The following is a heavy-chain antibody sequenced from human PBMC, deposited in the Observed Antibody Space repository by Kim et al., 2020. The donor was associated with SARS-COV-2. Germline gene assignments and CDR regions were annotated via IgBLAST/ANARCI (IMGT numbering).Heavy chain of an antibody. CDR3: AKDSSQLYYYYDGIDV. J-gene: IGHJ6*02. V-gene: IGHV3-23*01. D-gene: IGHD6-6*01. Sequence: GGSLRLSCAASGFTFSSYAMSWVRQAPGKGLEWVSAVSDSGGNTYYADSVKGRFTISRDNSKNTLYLQMNSLRAEDTAVYFCAKDSSQLYYYYDGIDVWGQGTTVTVSS. CDR1: GFTFSSYA. CDR2: VSDSGGNT.